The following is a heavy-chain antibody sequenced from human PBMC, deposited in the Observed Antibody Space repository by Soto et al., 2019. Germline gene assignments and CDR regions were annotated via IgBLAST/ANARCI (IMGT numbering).Heavy chain of an antibody. CDR3: GRKDYYDSSGSIDY. CDR1: GGTFSSYA. CDR2: IIPIFGTA. Sequence: GASVKVSCKASGGTFSSYAISWVRQAPGQGLEWMGGIIPIFGTANYAQKFQGRVTITADESTSTAYMELSSLRSEDTAVYYCGRKDYYDSSGSIDYWGQGTLVTVSS. V-gene: IGHV1-69*13. J-gene: IGHJ4*02. D-gene: IGHD3-22*01.